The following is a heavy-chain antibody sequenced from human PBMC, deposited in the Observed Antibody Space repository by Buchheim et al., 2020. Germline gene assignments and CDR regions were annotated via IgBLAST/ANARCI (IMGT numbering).Heavy chain of an antibody. V-gene: IGHV4-34*01. CDR2: INHSGST. CDR1: GGSFSGYY. Sequence: QVQLQQWGAGLLKPSETLSLTCAVYGGSFSGYYWSWIRQPPGKGLEWIGEINHSGSTNYNPSLKSRVTISVDTSKNQFSLKLSSVTAADTAVYYCARGVYGDSPGSVVGDDAFDIWGQGT. J-gene: IGHJ3*02. CDR3: ARGVYGDSPGSVVGDDAFDI. D-gene: IGHD4-17*01.